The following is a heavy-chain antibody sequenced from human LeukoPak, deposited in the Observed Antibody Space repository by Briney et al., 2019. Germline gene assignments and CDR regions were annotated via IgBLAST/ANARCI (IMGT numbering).Heavy chain of an antibody. J-gene: IGHJ1*01. CDR2: MNPNSGNT. V-gene: IGHV1-8*03. Sequence: ASVKVSCKASGYTFTSYDINWVRQATGQGLEWMGWMNPNSGNTGYAQKFQGRVTITRNTSISTAYMELSSLRSEDTAIYYCASRRTTYSRGTDYLRHWGQGTLVTVSS. CDR1: GYTFTSYD. CDR3: ASRRTTYSRGTDYLRH. D-gene: IGHD3/OR15-3a*01.